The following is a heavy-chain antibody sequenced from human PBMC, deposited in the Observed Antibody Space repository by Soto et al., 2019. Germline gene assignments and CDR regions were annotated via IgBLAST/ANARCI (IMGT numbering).Heavy chain of an antibody. D-gene: IGHD2-21*01. CDR2: IYYSGST. Sequence: TCAVSGGSISSGGYSWSWIRQHPGKGLEWIGYIYYSGSTYYNPSLKSRVTISVDTSKNQFSLKLSSVTAADTAVYYCARDRGGKMWLTQTDAFDIWGQGTMVTVSS. CDR1: GGSISSGGYS. V-gene: IGHV4-31*11. CDR3: ARDRGGKMWLTQTDAFDI. J-gene: IGHJ3*02.